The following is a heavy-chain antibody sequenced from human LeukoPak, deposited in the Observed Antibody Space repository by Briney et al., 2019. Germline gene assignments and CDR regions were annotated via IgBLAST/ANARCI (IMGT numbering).Heavy chain of an antibody. Sequence: GGSLRLSCAASGFTFNNYAMSWVRPAPGEGLEWVSSISGSGDSTYYADSVKGRFTISRDNSKNTVYLQMNSLRADDTATYYRAQLYSFDYWGQGALVTVSS. V-gene: IGHV3-23*01. CDR3: AQLYSFDY. CDR2: ISGSGDST. J-gene: IGHJ4*02. CDR1: GFTFNNYA.